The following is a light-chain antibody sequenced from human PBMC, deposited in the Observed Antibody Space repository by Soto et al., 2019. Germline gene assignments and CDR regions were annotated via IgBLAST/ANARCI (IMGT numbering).Light chain of an antibody. CDR2: EGS. J-gene: IGLJ3*02. V-gene: IGLV2-23*03. CDR3: CSYAGRNTFV. CDR1: SSDIGTYNL. Sequence: QSALTQPASVSGSPGQSITISCTGTSSDIGTYNLVSWYQQHPGKAPQLLVYEGSRRPSGFSDRFSGSKSGNTASLTISGLQAEDEADYYCCSYAGRNTFVFGGGTKL.